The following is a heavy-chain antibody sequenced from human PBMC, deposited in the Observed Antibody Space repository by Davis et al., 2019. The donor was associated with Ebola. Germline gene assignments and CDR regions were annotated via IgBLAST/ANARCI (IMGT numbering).Heavy chain of an antibody. V-gene: IGHV1-18*04. CDR3: VRGGIQIWPRHYLDY. J-gene: IGHJ4*02. CDR1: GYTFTSYG. CDR2: ISAYNTNT. Sequence: AASVKVSCKVSGYTFTSYGITWVRQAPGQGLEWMGWISAYNTNTNYAQRFQGRVTMTTDTSTSTAYMELKSLRSDDTALYYCVRGGIQIWPRHYLDYWGQGTLVTVSS. D-gene: IGHD5-18*01.